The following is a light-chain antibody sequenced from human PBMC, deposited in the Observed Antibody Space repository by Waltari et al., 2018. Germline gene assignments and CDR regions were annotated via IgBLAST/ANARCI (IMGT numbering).Light chain of an antibody. CDR1: NSGIKS. CDR2: YDT. J-gene: IGLJ3*02. Sequence: SYVLTQPPSVSVAPGEPARITCGGNNSGIKSLLWFQQKPGQAPVLVIYYDTDRPSGVPERFSGSNSGNTATLTISRVEAGDEADYYCQVWDSGSAHQVFGGGTKVTVL. V-gene: IGLV3-21*04. CDR3: QVWDSGSAHQV.